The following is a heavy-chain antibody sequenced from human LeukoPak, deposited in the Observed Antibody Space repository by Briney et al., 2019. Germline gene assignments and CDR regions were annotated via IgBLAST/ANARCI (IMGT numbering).Heavy chain of an antibody. D-gene: IGHD3-3*01. V-gene: IGHV4-30-4*01. CDR2: IYYSGXX. Sequence: PSETLSLTCSVSGGSISXGDYFWTWIRQPPGKGXXXIGYIYYSGXXXXXXXXKSRITMSVDMSANQFSLRLTSVSAADTAVYYCTRAYWIGFHFDSWGQGILVSVSS. J-gene: IGHJ4*02. CDR3: TRAYWIGFHFDS. CDR1: GGSISXGDYF.